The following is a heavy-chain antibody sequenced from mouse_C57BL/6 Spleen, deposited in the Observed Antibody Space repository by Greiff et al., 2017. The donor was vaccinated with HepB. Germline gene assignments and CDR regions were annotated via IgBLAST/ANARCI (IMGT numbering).Heavy chain of an antibody. CDR1: GFTFSNYW. V-gene: IGHV6-3*01. CDR2: IRLKSDNYAT. J-gene: IGHJ2*01. Sequence: EVKLMESGGGLVQPGGSMKLSCVASGFTFSNYWMNWVRQSPEKGLEWVAQIRLKSDNYATHYAESVKGRFTISRDDSKSSVYLQMNNLRAEDTGIYYCTGWTGYYFDYWGQGTTLTVSS. CDR3: TGWTGYYFDY. D-gene: IGHD2-2*01.